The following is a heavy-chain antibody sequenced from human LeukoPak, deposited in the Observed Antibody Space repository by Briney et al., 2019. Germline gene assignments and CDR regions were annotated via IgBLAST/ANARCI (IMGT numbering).Heavy chain of an antibody. Sequence: ASVKVSCKASGYTFTGYYMHWVRQAPGQGLEWMGWINPNSDGTNYAQKLQGRVTMTRDTSTSTTYMEVSRLRSDDTAVYYCARDRDGMDVWGQGTTVTVSS. CDR1: GYTFTGYY. CDR2: INPNSDGT. J-gene: IGHJ6*02. D-gene: IGHD3-10*01. V-gene: IGHV1-2*02. CDR3: ARDRDGMDV.